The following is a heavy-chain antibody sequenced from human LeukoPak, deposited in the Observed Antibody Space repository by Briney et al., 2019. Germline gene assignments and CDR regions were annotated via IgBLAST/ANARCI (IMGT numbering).Heavy chain of an antibody. CDR2: IGTAGEI. D-gene: IGHD6-13*01. V-gene: IGHV3-13*01. CDR1: GFTFSNFG. Sequence: PGKSLRLSCVASGFTFSNFGVHWVRQATGKGLEWVSGIGTAGEIYYPGSVKGRFTISRENAKNSLYLQMNSLRAGDTAVYYCARAAYSSTWYSRYFDLWGRGTLVTVSS. J-gene: IGHJ2*01. CDR3: ARAAYSSTWYSRYFDL.